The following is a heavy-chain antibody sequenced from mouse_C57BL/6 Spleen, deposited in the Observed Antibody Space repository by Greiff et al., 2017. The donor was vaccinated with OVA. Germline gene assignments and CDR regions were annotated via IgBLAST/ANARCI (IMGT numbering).Heavy chain of an antibody. CDR3: AIYSNSWFAY. D-gene: IGHD2-5*01. V-gene: IGHV1-26*01. CDR1: GYTFTDYY. CDR2: INPNNGGT. J-gene: IGHJ3*01. Sequence: EVQLQQSGPELVKPWASVKISCKASGYTFTDYYMNWVKQSHGKSLEWIGDINPNNGGTSYNQKFKGKATLTVDKSSSTAYMELRSLTSEDSAVYYCAIYSNSWFAYWGQGTLVTVSA.